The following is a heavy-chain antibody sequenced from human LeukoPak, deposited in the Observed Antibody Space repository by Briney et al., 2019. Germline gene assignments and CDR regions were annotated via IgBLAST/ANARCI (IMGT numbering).Heavy chain of an antibody. V-gene: IGHV3-9*01. Sequence: PGGSLRLPCAASEFPFDDYAMHWVRQAPGKGLEWVSGISWNSGSLDYVDSVKGRFTISRDNAKNSLYLEMNSLRPEDTALYYCAKGTGRYWTFLDYWGQGAPVTVSS. CDR1: EFPFDDYA. CDR2: ISWNSGSL. J-gene: IGHJ4*02. D-gene: IGHD1-26*01. CDR3: AKGTGRYWTFLDY.